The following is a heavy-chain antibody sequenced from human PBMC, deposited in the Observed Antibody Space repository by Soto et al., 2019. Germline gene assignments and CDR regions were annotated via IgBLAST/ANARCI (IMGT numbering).Heavy chain of an antibody. CDR2: VRHNGGT. CDR3: ARDRRPTGTSDAFDI. Sequence: QVQLQESGPGLVKSSETLSLTCAVSGVSVTSSDWWSWVRHPPGKGLEWIGEVRHNGGTYYNPSLESRVTISLDKSNNQCSLRLTSVTAADTATYYCARDRRPTGTSDAFDIWSQGTMVTVS. V-gene: IGHV4-4*02. D-gene: IGHD1-1*01. J-gene: IGHJ3*02. CDR1: GVSVTSSDW.